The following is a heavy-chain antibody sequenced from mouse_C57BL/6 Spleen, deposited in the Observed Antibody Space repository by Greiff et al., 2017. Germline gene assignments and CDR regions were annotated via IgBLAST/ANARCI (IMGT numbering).Heavy chain of an antibody. CDR3: ANYYDYGGGFAY. V-gene: IGHV1-55*01. J-gene: IGHJ3*01. CDR2: IYPGSGST. D-gene: IGHD2-4*01. Sequence: QVQLQQPGAELVKPGASVKMSCKASGYTFTSYWITWVKQRPGQGLEWIGDIYPGSGSTNYNEKFKSKATLTVDTSSSTAYMQLSSLTSEDSAVYYCANYYDYGGGFAYWGQGTLVTVSA. CDR1: GYTFTSYW.